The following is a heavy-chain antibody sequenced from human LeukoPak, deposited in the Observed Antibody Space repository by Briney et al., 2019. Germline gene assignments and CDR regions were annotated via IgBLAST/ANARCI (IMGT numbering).Heavy chain of an antibody. D-gene: IGHD2-21*01. Sequence: PSETLSLTSTVSGGSISGYFWSWIRQPPGKGLEWIGNIYSSGTTTYNPSLTSRVTMSVDTSRDQFSLKLSSVTAADTAVYFCARLLWGGNYYFDYWGQGSLVTVSS. J-gene: IGHJ4*02. V-gene: IGHV4-4*09. CDR3: ARLLWGGNYYFDY. CDR2: IYSSGTT. CDR1: GGSISGYF.